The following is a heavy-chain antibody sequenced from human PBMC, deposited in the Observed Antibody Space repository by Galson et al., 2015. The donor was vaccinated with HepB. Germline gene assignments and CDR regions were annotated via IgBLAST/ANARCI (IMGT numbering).Heavy chain of an antibody. V-gene: IGHV3-23*01. CDR1: GMIFSRYA. CDR2: IGGSGTSP. J-gene: IGHJ3*01. D-gene: IGHD6-13*01. CDR3: AKRGSAEETYGAFDV. Sequence: SLRLSCAASGMIFSRYAMAWVRQRPGRGLEWVSLIGGSGTSPQYGESVKGRFTTSRDNSENTVYLQMNSLRVEDTAVYFCAKRGSAEETYGAFDVWGQGTAVTVSS.